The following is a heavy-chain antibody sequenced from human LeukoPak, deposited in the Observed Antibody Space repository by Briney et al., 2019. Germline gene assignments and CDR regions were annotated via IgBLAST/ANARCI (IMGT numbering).Heavy chain of an antibody. J-gene: IGHJ3*02. V-gene: IGHV4-39*01. CDR1: GGSISSSSYY. CDR3: ARQAPYDFAEAFDI. D-gene: IGHD3-3*01. Sequence: PSETLSLTCTVSGGSISSSSYYWGWIRQPPGKGLEWIGSIYYSGSTYYNPSLKSRVTISVDTSKNQFSLKLSSVTAADTAVYYCARQAPYDFAEAFDIWGQGTVVTVSS. CDR2: IYYSGST.